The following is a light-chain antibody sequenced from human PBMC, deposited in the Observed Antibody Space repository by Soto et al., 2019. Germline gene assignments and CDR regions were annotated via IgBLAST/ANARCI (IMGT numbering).Light chain of an antibody. CDR2: GAS. V-gene: IGKV3-20*01. CDR1: QSVSSTY. Sequence: IVLTQSPGTLSXXXGXXXTXXXRASQSVSSTYLIWYQQKPGQAPRLLIYGASSRATGVPDRFSGGGSGTDFTLTISRLEPEDFAVYYCQQYGSSGTFGQGTKVDIK. J-gene: IGKJ1*01. CDR3: QQYGSSGT.